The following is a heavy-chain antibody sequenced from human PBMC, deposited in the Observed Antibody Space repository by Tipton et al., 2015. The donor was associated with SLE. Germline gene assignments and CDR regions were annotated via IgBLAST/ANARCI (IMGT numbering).Heavy chain of an antibody. CDR2: SSGGGGST. V-gene: IGHV3-23*01. D-gene: IGHD1/OR15-1a*01. J-gene: IGHJ4*02. Sequence: SLRLSCATSGFTFSSYALSWVRRAPGKGLEWVSVSSGGGGSTYYADFVKGRFSISIDTSKKTLFLQMNSLRVDDTSTYYCAKFEKTTDFYLDSWGQGTLGSVSS. CDR1: GFTFSSYA. CDR3: AKFEKTTDFYLDS.